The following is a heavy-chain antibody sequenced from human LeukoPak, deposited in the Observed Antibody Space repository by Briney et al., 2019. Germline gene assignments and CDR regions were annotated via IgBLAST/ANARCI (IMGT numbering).Heavy chain of an antibody. V-gene: IGHV1-3*02. Sequence: GASVNVSCKASVYTFTNYAIHWVRQAPGRRLEWMGWSNGANGNTEYSPAFQGRVSITRDTSASTAYMELSSLSSEDMAIYYCARGIHSGAWLTDYWGQGTLVTVS. CDR2: SNGANGNT. CDR3: ARGIHSGAWLTDY. D-gene: IGHD6-25*01. CDR1: VYTFTNYA. J-gene: IGHJ4*02.